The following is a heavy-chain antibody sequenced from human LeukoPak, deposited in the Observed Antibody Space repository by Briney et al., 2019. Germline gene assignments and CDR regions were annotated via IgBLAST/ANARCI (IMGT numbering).Heavy chain of an antibody. D-gene: IGHD6-19*01. CDR3: AKDQQWLVPGYFQH. J-gene: IGHJ1*01. Sequence: GGSLRLSCAASGFTFSNSAMSWVRQAPGKGLEWVSTYAISDHSAYYADSVKSRFTISRDNSKNTLYLEMNNLRAEDTALYYCAKDQQWLVPGYFQHWGQGTLVTVSS. V-gene: IGHV3-23*01. CDR2: YAISDHSA. CDR1: GFTFSNSA.